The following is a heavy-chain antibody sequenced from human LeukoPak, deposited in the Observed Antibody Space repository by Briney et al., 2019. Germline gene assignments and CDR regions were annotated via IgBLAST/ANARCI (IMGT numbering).Heavy chain of an antibody. J-gene: IGHJ4*02. CDR3: ASSTYYYDSSGYYWGSLGY. CDR2: MNPNSGNT. V-gene: IGHV1-8*01. Sequence: GASVKVSCKASGYTFTSYDINWVRQATGQGLEWMGWMNPNSGNTGYAQEFQGRVTMTRNTSISTAYMELSSLRSEDTAVYYCASSTYYYDSSGYYWGSLGYWGQGTLVTVSS. CDR1: GYTFTSYD. D-gene: IGHD3-22*01.